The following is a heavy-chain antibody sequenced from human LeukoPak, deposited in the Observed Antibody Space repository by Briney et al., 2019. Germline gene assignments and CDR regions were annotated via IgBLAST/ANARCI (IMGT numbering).Heavy chain of an antibody. J-gene: IGHJ4*02. CDR1: GFTFSSYS. V-gene: IGHV3-21*01. CDR3: ASVYLGYCSGGSCQNDY. Sequence: TGGSLRLSCAASGFTFSSYSMNWVRQAPGKGLEWVSSISSSSSYIYYADSVKGRFTISRDNAKNSLYLQMNSLRAEDTAVCYCASVYLGYCSGGSCQNDYWGQGTLVTVSS. D-gene: IGHD2-15*01. CDR2: ISSSSSYI.